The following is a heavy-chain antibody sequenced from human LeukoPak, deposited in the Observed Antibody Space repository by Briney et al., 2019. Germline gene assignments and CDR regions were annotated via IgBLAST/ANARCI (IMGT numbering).Heavy chain of an antibody. CDR1: GGSISSGGYS. V-gene: IGHV4-30-2*01. D-gene: IGHD3-22*01. J-gene: IGHJ3*02. CDR2: IYHSGST. CDR3: ARFPSSGYYATLRGAFDI. Sequence: SETLSLTCAVSGGSISSGGYSWSWIRQPPGKGLEWIGYIYHSGSTYYNPSLKSRVTISVDRSKNQCSLKLSSVTAADTAVYYCARFPSSGYYATLRGAFDIWGQGTMVTVSS.